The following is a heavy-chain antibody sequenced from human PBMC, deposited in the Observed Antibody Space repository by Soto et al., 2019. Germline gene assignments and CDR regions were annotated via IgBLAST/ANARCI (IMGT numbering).Heavy chain of an antibody. J-gene: IGHJ4*02. V-gene: IGHV6-1*01. CDR1: VDSVSSNNAA. CDR3: ARSGPGGYIDH. Sequence: SQTLSLTCDISVDSVSSNNAAWNWIMQSPSRGLEWLGRTYYRSKWHSGYAVSVRSRISISPDTSKNRFSLQLNSVTPDDTAVYYCARSGPGGYIDHWGRGTLVTVSS. CDR2: TYYRSKWHS. D-gene: IGHD2-15*01.